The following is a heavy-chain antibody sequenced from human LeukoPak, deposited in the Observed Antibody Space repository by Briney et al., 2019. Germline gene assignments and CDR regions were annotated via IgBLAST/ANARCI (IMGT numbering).Heavy chain of an antibody. J-gene: IGHJ4*02. CDR3: ANCNGWLPHNY. Sequence: ASVKVSCKASGFTFTSSAMQWVRQARGQRLEWIGWIVVGSGDTDYTQKFQERVTITRDMSTGTAYMELSSLRAEDTAVYYCANCNGWLPHNYWGQGTLVTVSS. CDR1: GFTFTSSA. CDR2: IVVGSGDT. D-gene: IGHD1-1*01. V-gene: IGHV1-58*02.